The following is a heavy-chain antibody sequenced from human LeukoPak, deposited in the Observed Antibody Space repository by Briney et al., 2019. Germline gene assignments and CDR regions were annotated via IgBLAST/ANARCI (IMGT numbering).Heavy chain of an antibody. D-gene: IGHD5-18*01. CDR3: ARDKQLWLLGALDI. V-gene: IGHV3-30-3*01. CDR1: GFTFSSYA. CDR2: ISYDGSNK. Sequence: GGSLRLSCAASGFTFSSYAMHWVRQAPGKGLEWVAVISYDGSNKYYADSVKGRFTISRDNSKNTLYLQMNSLRAGDTAVYYCARDKQLWLLGALDIWGQGTMVTVSS. J-gene: IGHJ3*02.